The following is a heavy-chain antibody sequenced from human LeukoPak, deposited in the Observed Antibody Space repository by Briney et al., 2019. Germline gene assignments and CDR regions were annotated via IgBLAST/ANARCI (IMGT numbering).Heavy chain of an antibody. V-gene: IGHV3-23*01. CDR1: GFTFSSYA. CDR2: ISGSGGST. Sequence: GGSLRLSCAASGFTFSSYAMSWVRQAPGKGLEWVSAISGSGGSTYYADSVKGRFTISRDNSRNTLYLQMNSLRPEDTAVYYCARENSGSYYQFDCWGQGTLVTVSS. D-gene: IGHD1-26*01. J-gene: IGHJ4*02. CDR3: ARENSGSYYQFDC.